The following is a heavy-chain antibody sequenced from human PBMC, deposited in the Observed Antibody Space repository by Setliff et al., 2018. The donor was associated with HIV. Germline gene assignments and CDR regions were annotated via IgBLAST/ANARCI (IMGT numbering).Heavy chain of an antibody. J-gene: IGHJ4*02. D-gene: IGHD2-21*02. CDR3: AREGDGIDY. CDR2: IHYTGNT. Sequence: LSLTCTVSGASISTTTYYWGWIRQPPGKGLELIGSIHYTGNTYNTPSLKSRLTISVDASKNQISLKLTSVTAADTAIYFCAREGDGIDYWGQGILVTVSS. CDR1: GASISTTTYY. V-gene: IGHV4-39*02.